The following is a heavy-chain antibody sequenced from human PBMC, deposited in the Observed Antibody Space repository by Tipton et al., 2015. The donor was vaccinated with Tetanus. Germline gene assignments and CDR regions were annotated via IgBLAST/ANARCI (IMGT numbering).Heavy chain of an antibody. Sequence: TLSLTCIVSGGSVSSGSDYWMWIRQPPGKGLEWIGHVYPTGSVYYNPDLESRVTLSVDKSKNQFSLNMGSVTAADTAMYYCGRLYCGGYCYSPYYNGVDVWGQGTTVIVSS. V-gene: IGHV4-61*09. D-gene: IGHD2-21*02. CDR2: VYPTGSV. CDR3: GRLYCGGYCYSPYYNGVDV. CDR1: GGSVSSGSDY. J-gene: IGHJ6*02.